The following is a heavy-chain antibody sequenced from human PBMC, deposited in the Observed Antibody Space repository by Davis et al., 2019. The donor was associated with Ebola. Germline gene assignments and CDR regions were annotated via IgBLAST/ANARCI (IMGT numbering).Heavy chain of an antibody. CDR3: ARDQDGRGPTIDF. CDR2: ITHDGSST. V-gene: IGHV3-74*01. D-gene: IGHD1-26*01. J-gene: IGHJ4*02. CDR1: GFTFSKYW. Sequence: GESLKISCAASGFTFSKYWMHWVRLVPGKGLVWVSRITHDGSSTFYADSVKGRFTISRDNAMNTLFLQMNSLRAEDTAVYNCARDQDGRGPTIDFWGQGVLVTVSS.